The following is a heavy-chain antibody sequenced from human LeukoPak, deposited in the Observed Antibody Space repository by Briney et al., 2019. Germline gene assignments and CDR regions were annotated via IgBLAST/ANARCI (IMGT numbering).Heavy chain of an antibody. D-gene: IGHD6-19*01. Sequence: SGTLSLTCTVSGGSISSYYWSWIRQPPGKGLEWIGYTYYRGNTNYNPSLKRRVTMSVDTSKNQFSLKLSSVTAADTAMYYCARGFSGWYYFDYWGQGTLVTVSS. CDR2: TYYRGNT. CDR1: GGSISSYY. CDR3: ARGFSGWYYFDY. J-gene: IGHJ4*02. V-gene: IGHV4-59*01.